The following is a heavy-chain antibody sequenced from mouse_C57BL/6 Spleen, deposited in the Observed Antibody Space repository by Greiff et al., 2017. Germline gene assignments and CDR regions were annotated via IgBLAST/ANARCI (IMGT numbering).Heavy chain of an antibody. J-gene: IGHJ4*01. CDR1: GYTFTSYW. V-gene: IGHV1-64*01. D-gene: IGHD2-12*01. CDR3: ARSPTDSYGAMDY. CDR2: IHPNSGST. Sequence: QVQLQQSGAELVKPGASVKLSCKASGYTFTSYWMHWVQQRPGQGLEWIGMIHPNSGSTNYNEKFKSKATLTVDKASSTAYMQLSSLTSEDAAVYYCARSPTDSYGAMDYWGQGTSVTVSS.